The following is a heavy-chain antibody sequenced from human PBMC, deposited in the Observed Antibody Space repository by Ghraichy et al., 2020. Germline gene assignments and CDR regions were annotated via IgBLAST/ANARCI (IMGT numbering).Heavy chain of an antibody. CDR1: GFTFSSYA. CDR3: AKHGITMIVVVIRRIGAFDI. D-gene: IGHD3-22*01. CDR2: ISVSGGST. J-gene: IGHJ3*02. Sequence: GGSLRLSCAASGFTFSSYAMSGVRQSPGKGLEWVSAISVSGGSTDYVDSVNCRFTISRDNSKNTLYLQMNSLRAEDTAVYYCAKHGITMIVVVIRRIGAFDIWGQGTMVTVSS. V-gene: IGHV3-23*01.